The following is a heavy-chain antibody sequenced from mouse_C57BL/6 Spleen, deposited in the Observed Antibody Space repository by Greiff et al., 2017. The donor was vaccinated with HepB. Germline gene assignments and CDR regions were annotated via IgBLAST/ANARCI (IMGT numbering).Heavy chain of an antibody. J-gene: IGHJ4*01. Sequence: EVKVEESGGGLVQPGGSMKLSCVASGFTFSNYWMNWVRQSPEKGLEWVAQIRLKSDNYATHYAESVKGRFTISRDDSKSSVYLQMNNLRAEDTGIYYCTAFVVALYYYAMDYWGQGTSVTVSS. CDR2: IRLKSDNYAT. D-gene: IGHD1-1*01. V-gene: IGHV6-3*01. CDR3: TAFVVALYYYAMDY. CDR1: GFTFSNYW.